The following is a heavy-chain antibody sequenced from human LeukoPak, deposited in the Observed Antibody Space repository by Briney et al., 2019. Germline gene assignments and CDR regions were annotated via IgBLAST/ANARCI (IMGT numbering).Heavy chain of an antibody. J-gene: IGHJ6*02. CDR2: MNPNSGNT. CDR1: GYTFTSYD. Sequence: ASVKVSCKASGYTFTSYDINWVRQATGQGLEWMGWMNPNSGNTGYAQKFQGRVTMTRNTSISTAYMELSSLRSEDTAVYYCARGRRYYGSSGYPSLYYYYGMDVWGQGTTVTVSS. V-gene: IGHV1-8*01. D-gene: IGHD3-22*01. CDR3: ARGRRYYGSSGYPSLYYYYGMDV.